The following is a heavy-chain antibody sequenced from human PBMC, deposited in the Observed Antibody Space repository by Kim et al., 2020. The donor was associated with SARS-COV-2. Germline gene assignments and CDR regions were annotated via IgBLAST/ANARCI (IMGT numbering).Heavy chain of an antibody. J-gene: IGHJ6*02. D-gene: IGHD3-22*01. CDR1: GFTFSRHA. CDR3: ARWRGPRGLCTTTECYDSCMDV. CDR2: ISGSSTYM. Sequence: GGSLRLSCAASGFTFSRHALNWVRQAPGKGLEWVSSISGSSTYMDYADSVRGRFTISRDTSRKSLYLYMTRLRVEDTAVYYCARWRGPRGLCTTTECYDSCMDVWGQGTTVTVSS. V-gene: IGHV3-21*01.